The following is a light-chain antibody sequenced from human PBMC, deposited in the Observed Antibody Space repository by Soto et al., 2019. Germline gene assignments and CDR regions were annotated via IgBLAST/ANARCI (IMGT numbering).Light chain of an antibody. Sequence: QSALTQPASVSGSPGQSITISCTGTSSDVGAHNFVSWYQQHPGKAPKLIIYEVSNRPSGVSDRFSGSKSGNTASLTFSGLQAEDEADYHCSSYTTSTSWVFGGGTKVTVL. CDR1: SSDVGAHNF. CDR2: EVS. J-gene: IGLJ3*02. V-gene: IGLV2-14*01. CDR3: SSYTTSTSWV.